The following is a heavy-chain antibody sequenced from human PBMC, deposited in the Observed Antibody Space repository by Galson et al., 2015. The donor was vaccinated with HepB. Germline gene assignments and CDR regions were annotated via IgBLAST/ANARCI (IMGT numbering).Heavy chain of an antibody. V-gene: IGHV3-30*18. Sequence: SLRLSCAASGFTFSSYGMHWVRQAPGKGLEWVAVISYDGSNKYYADSVKGRFTISRDNSKNTLYLQMNSLRAEDTAVYYCAKDWLFDYWGQGTLVTVSS. CDR2: ISYDGSNK. J-gene: IGHJ4*02. CDR3: AKDWLFDY. CDR1: GFTFSSYG. D-gene: IGHD5-12*01.